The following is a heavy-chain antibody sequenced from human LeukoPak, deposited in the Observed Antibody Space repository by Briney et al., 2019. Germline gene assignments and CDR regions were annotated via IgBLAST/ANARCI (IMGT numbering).Heavy chain of an antibody. CDR3: ARDGVGYYDSSGYYYFQH. D-gene: IGHD3-22*01. Sequence: ASVRVSCKASGYTFTGYYMHWVRQAPGQGLEWMGWINPNSGGTNYAQKFQGRVTMTRDTSISTAYMELSRLRSDDTAVYYCARDGVGYYDSSGYYYFQHWGQGTLVTVSS. CDR1: GYTFTGYY. V-gene: IGHV1-2*02. CDR2: INPNSGGT. J-gene: IGHJ1*01.